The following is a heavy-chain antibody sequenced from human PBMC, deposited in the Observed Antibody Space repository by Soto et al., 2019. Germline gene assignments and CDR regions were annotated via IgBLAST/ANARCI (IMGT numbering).Heavy chain of an antibody. CDR3: ARAPYDFWSGYLRWFDP. V-gene: IGHV4-4*02. CDR1: SGSISSSNW. D-gene: IGHD3-3*01. Sequence: QVQLQESGPGLVKPSGTLSLTCAVSSGSISSSNWWSWVRQPPGKGLEWIGEIYHSGSTNYNPSLKSRVTKSVDKSKNQFSLKLSSVTAADTAVYYCARAPYDFWSGYLRWFDPWGQGTLVTVSS. J-gene: IGHJ5*02. CDR2: IYHSGST.